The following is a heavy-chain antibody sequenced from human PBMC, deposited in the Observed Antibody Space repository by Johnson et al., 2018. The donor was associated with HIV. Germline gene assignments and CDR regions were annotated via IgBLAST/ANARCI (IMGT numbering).Heavy chain of an antibody. CDR1: GFTFSNSA. J-gene: IGHJ1*01. CDR3: ATFYYDNVRGLLGLRWAM. CDR2: ISYVGTNE. V-gene: IGHV3-30*04. D-gene: IGHD3-22*01. Sequence: QVQLVESGGGVVQPGRSLRLSCAASGFTFSNSAMHWVRQAPGKGLEWVAVISYVGTNEYYADSVKGRFTISRDNSKNTLYLQMNSLTAEDTAVYYCATFYYDNVRGLLGLRWAMWG.